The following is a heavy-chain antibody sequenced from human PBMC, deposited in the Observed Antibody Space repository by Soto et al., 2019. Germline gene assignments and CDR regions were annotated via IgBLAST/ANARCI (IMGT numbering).Heavy chain of an antibody. CDR2: IIPIFGTA. J-gene: IGHJ6*02. CDR3: ARDTREGLERPYYGMDV. D-gene: IGHD1-1*01. CDR1: GGTFSSYA. Sequence: QVQLVQSGAEVKKPGSSVKVSCKASGGTFSSYAISWVRQAPGQGLEWMGGIIPIFGTANYAQKFQGRVTITADESTSTAYMELSTLRSEDTAVYYCARDTREGLERPYYGMDVWGQGTTVTVSS. V-gene: IGHV1-69*12.